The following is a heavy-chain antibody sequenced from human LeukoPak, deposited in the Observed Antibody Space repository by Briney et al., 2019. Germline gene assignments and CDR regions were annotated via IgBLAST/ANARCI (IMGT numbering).Heavy chain of an antibody. CDR1: GFSFSSYW. CDR2: IKPDGSGK. CDR3: SSQPAVIDLDF. Sequence: GGSLRLSCAALGFSFSSYWMTWVRQVPGKGLEWVANIKPDGSGKHYVDSVKGRFTISRDNAKSSLYPQMDGLRVEDTAVYYCSSQPAVIDLDFWGQGALVTVSS. D-gene: IGHD2/OR15-2a*01. J-gene: IGHJ4*02. V-gene: IGHV3-7*01.